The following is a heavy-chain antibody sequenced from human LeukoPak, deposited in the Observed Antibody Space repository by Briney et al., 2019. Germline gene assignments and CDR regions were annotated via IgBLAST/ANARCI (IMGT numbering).Heavy chain of an antibody. CDR1: GYTFTGYY. CDR3: ARADSNNWDAKYYFDY. Sequence: GASVKVSCKTSGYTFTGYYIHWVRQAPEQGLEWMGRINPNSGGTNYAQKFQGRVTMTRDTSITTAYMELSRLRSDDTAVYYCARADSNNWDAKYYFDYWGQGALVTVSS. D-gene: IGHD1-26*01. V-gene: IGHV1-2*06. CDR2: INPNSGGT. J-gene: IGHJ4*02.